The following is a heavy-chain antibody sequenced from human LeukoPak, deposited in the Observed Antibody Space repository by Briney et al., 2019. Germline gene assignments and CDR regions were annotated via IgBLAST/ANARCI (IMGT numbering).Heavy chain of an antibody. CDR2: SRNKANSYTT. Sequence: GGSLRLSCAASGFTFSDHYIDWVRQAPGKGLQWVGRSRNKANSYTTEYAASVKGRFIISRDDSESSLYLQMNSLTAEDTAVYYCARENYGSGRRIDYWGQGTLVTVSS. D-gene: IGHD3-10*01. CDR1: GFTFSDHY. V-gene: IGHV3-72*01. J-gene: IGHJ4*02. CDR3: ARENYGSGRRIDY.